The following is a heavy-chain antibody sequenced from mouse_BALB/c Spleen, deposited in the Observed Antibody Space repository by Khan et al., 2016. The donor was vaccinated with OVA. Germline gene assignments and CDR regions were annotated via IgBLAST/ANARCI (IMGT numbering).Heavy chain of an antibody. D-gene: IGHD1-2*01. V-gene: IGHV3-2*02. J-gene: IGHJ2*01. CDR3: ARTARIKY. CDR1: GYSITSGYG. CDR2: ISYSGST. Sequence: EVQLQESGPGLVKPSQSLSLTCTVTGYSITSGYGWNWIRQFPGNKLEWMGYISYSGSTNYNPSLKSRISITRDTSKNQFFLQLNAVTTDDTATYYCARTARIKYWGQGTTLTVSS.